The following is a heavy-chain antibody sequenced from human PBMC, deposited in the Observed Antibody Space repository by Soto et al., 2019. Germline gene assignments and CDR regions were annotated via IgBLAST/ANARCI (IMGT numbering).Heavy chain of an antibody. CDR2: ISYDGSNK. J-gene: IGHJ4*02. D-gene: IGHD3-3*01. CDR1: GFTFSSYG. CDR3: AKDRYDFWSGYYTWGYFDY. Sequence: QVQLVESGGGVVQPGRSLRLSCAASGFTFSSYGMHWVRQAPGKGLEWVAVISYDGSNKYYADSVKGRFTISRENSKNTLYLQMNSLRAEDTAVYYCAKDRYDFWSGYYTWGYFDYWGQGTLVTVSS. V-gene: IGHV3-30*18.